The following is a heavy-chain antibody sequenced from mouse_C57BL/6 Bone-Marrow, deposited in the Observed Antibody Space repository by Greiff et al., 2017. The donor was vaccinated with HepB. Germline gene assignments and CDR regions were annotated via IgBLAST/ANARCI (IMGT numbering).Heavy chain of an antibody. J-gene: IGHJ1*03. CDR1: GFTFSDYY. V-gene: IGHV5-16*01. CDR3: ARDSLPGFDV. Sequence: DVQLQESEGGLVQPGSSMKLSCTASGFTFSDYYMAWVRQVPEKGLEWVANINYDGSSTYYLDSLKSRFIISRDNAKNILYLQMSSLKSEDTATYYCARDSLPGFDVWGTGTTVTVSS. CDR2: INYDGSST.